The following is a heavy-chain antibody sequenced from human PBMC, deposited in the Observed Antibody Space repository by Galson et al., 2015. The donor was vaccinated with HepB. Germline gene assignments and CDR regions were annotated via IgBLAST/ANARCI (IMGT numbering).Heavy chain of an antibody. V-gene: IGHV3-30-3*01. D-gene: IGHD3-16*01. CDR1: GFTFSRYA. CDR2: ISYDGSNK. Sequence: SLRLSCAASGFTFSRYAMHWVRQAPGKGLEWVAVISYDGSNKYYADSVKGRFTISRDNSKNTLYLQMNSLRAEDTAVYYCARDRGGLGYWGQGTLVTVSS. J-gene: IGHJ4*02. CDR3: ARDRGGLGY.